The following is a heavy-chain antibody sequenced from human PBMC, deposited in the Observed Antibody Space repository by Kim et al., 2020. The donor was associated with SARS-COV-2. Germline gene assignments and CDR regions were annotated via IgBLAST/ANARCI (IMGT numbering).Heavy chain of an antibody. V-gene: IGHV1-18*04. J-gene: IGHJ4*02. CDR1: GYIFTNYG. D-gene: IGHD3-10*01. Sequence: ASVKVSCKAFGYIFTNYGISWVRQAPGQGLEWMGWISIENGNREYAQTFQGRVTVATDTSTSTAYLELRRLRSDDTAVYYCARAHYYASIDYHFDYWGQGTLVTVSS. CDR3: ARAHYYASIDYHFDY. CDR2: ISIENGNR.